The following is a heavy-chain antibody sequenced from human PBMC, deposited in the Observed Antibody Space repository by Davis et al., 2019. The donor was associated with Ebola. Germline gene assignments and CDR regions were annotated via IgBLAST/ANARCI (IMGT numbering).Heavy chain of an antibody. J-gene: IGHJ3*02. Sequence: ASVKVSCKASGYTFRNSAISWVRQAPGQGLEWMGWISAYNGNTNYAQILQGRVTMTTDTSTGTAYMELRSLRSDDTAVYFCARTSIVGTTITASDIWGQGTKVTVSS. V-gene: IGHV1-18*01. CDR3: ARTSIVGTTITASDI. CDR1: GYTFRNSA. D-gene: IGHD1-26*01. CDR2: ISAYNGNT.